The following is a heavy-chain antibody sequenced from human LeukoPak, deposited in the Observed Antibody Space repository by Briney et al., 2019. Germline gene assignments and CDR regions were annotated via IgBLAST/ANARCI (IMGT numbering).Heavy chain of an antibody. CDR3: ARHRRTPFYYYYYMDG. V-gene: IGHV4-4*09. J-gene: IGHJ6*03. CDR1: GGSISSYY. CDR2: IYTSGST. Sequence: LETLSLTCTVSGGSISSYYWSWVRQPPGKGLEWIGDIYTSGSTNYNPSLKSRVTISVDTSKNQFSLKLSSATAADTAVYYCARHRRTPFYYYYYMDGCGKGTTVTVSS.